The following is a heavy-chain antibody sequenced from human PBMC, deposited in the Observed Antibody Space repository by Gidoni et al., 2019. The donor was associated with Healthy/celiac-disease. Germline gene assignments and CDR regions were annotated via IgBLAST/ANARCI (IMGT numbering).Heavy chain of an antibody. J-gene: IGHJ4*02. CDR3: ARVRHDYSNYGLDY. D-gene: IGHD4-4*01. CDR1: GYTFTSYG. V-gene: IGHV1-18*01. Sequence: QVQLVQSGAEVKKPAASVTVPCKASGYTFTSYGISWVRQAPGQGLEWMGWLGAYNGNTNYAQKLQCRVTMTTDTSTSTAYMELRSLGSDDTAVYYCARVRHDYSNYGLDYWGQGTLVTVSS. CDR2: LGAYNGNT.